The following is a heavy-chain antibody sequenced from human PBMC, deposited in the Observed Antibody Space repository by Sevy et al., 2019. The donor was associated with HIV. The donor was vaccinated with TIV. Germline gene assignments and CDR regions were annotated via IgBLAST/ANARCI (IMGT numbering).Heavy chain of an antibody. CDR3: ARLVGNSWFDS. CDR2: TYYRSKWQA. D-gene: IGHD2-21*01. CDR1: GDSVSSISAT. V-gene: IGHV6-1*01. J-gene: IGHJ5*01. Sequence: SQTLSPTCDISGDSVSSISATWNWIRLSPSGGLEWLGRTYYRSKWQADYEVSLKSRLNINPDTSKNQFSLQLNSVTPEDTAVYYCARLVGNSWFDSWGQGSLVTVSS.